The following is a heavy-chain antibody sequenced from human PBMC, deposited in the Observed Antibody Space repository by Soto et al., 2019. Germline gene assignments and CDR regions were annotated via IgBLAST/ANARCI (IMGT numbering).Heavy chain of an antibody. D-gene: IGHD3-22*01. CDR1: GGTFSSYA. CDR2: IIPIFGTT. Sequence: VKVSCKASGGTFSSYAISWVRQAPGQGLEWMGGIIPIFGTTKHAQKFQGRVTSTADESTSTVYMELSRLTSEDTALYYCARNNYYDSSGYYYFDYWGQGTPVTVSS. V-gene: IGHV1-69*01. CDR3: ARNNYYDSSGYYYFDY. J-gene: IGHJ4*02.